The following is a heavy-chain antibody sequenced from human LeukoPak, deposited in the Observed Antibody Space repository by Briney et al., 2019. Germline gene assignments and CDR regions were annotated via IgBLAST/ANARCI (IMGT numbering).Heavy chain of an antibody. CDR3: ASGPDSLVDQHAEYFQH. CDR1: GGTFSSYA. J-gene: IGHJ1*01. D-gene: IGHD2-15*01. CDR2: IIPILGIA. V-gene: IGHV1-69*04. Sequence: WASVKVSCKASGGTFSSYAISWVRQAPGQGLEWMGRIIPILGIANYAQKFQGRVTITADKSTSTAYMELSSLRSEDTAEYYCASGPDSLVDQHAEYFQHWGQGTLVTVSS.